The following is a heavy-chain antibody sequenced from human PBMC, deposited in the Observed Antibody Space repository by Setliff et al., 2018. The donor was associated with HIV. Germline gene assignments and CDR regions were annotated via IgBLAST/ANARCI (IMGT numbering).Heavy chain of an antibody. CDR2: INPSSGST. CDR1: GYTFTSYY. D-gene: IGHD6-6*01. J-gene: IGHJ1*01. CDR3: ARDPAPSSSASYFQH. V-gene: IGHV1-46*01. Sequence: ASGKVSCKASGYTFTSYYMHWVRQAPGQGLEWMGIINPSSGSTTYAQKFQGRVTMTRDTSTSTVYMELSSLRSEDTAVYYCARDPAPSSSASYFQHWGQGTPVTVSS.